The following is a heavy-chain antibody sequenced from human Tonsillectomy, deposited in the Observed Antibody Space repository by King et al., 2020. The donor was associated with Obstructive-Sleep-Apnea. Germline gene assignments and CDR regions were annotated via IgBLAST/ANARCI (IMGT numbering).Heavy chain of an antibody. Sequence: HVQLVESGGGLVKPGGSLRLSCAASGFTFSDYYMSWIRRAPGKGLEWVSYISSDGTTIYYADSVKGRFTISRDNTKKPLYLEMNSLRAEDTAVYYCARDGNYYGSGSYSPYYYGMDVWGQGTSVTVSS. D-gene: IGHD3-10*01. CDR3: ARDGNYYGSGSYSPYYYGMDV. CDR2: ISSDGTTI. J-gene: IGHJ6*02. CDR1: GFTFSDYY. V-gene: IGHV3-11*01.